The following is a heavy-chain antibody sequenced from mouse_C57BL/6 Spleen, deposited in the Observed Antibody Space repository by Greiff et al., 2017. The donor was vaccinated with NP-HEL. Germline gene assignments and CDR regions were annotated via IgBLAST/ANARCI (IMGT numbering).Heavy chain of an antibody. CDR3: AREGGYGPTRYFDY. CDR2: IYPGDGDT. CDR1: GYAFSSYW. J-gene: IGHJ2*01. V-gene: IGHV1-80*01. Sequence: QVQLKESGAELVKPGASVKISCKASGYAFSSYWMNWVKQRPGKGLEWIGQIYPGDGDTNYNGKFKGKATLTAAKSSSTAYMQLSSLTSEDSAVYFCAREGGYGPTRYFDYWGQGTTLTVSS. D-gene: IGHD1-1*02.